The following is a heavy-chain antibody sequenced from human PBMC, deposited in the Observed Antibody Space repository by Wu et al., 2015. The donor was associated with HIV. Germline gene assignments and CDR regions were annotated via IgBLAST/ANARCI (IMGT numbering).Heavy chain of an antibody. CDR2: IIPIFGTA. J-gene: IGHJ6*03. CDR3: ARGGAYDILTGYQYMDV. CDR1: GGTFSSYA. V-gene: IGHV1-69*12. Sequence: QVQLVQSGAEVKKPGSSVKVSCKASGGTFSSYAISWVRQAPGQGLEWMGGIIPIFGTANYAQKFQGRVTITADESTSTAYMELSSLRSEDTAVYYCARGGAYDILTGYQYMDVWGKGTTVTVSS. D-gene: IGHD3-9*01.